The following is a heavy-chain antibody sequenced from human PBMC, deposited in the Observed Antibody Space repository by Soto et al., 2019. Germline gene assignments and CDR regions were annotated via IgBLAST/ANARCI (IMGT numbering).Heavy chain of an antibody. Sequence: LSETLSLTCAVYGGSFSGYYWSWIRQPPGKGLEWIGEINHSGSTNYNPSLKSRVTISVDTSKNQFSLKLSSVTAADTAVYYCARYRGYYYVDWFDPWGQGTLVTVSS. V-gene: IGHV4-34*01. CDR3: ARYRGYYYVDWFDP. CDR1: GGSFSGYY. CDR2: INHSGST. D-gene: IGHD3-22*01. J-gene: IGHJ5*02.